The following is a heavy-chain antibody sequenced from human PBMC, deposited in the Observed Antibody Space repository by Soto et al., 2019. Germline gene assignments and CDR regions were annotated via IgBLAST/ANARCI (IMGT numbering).Heavy chain of an antibody. CDR1: GYTFTSYG. CDR2: ISAYNGNT. J-gene: IGHJ4*02. V-gene: IGHV1-18*01. CDR3: ARDGIAVALGYY. D-gene: IGHD6-19*01. Sequence: QVQLVQSGAEVKKPGASVKVSCKASGYTFTSYGISWVRQAPGQGLEWMGWISAYNGNTNYAQKLQGRVTMTTDTYTSTAYMELRSLRTYDNAVYYCARDGIAVALGYYWGQGTLVTVSS.